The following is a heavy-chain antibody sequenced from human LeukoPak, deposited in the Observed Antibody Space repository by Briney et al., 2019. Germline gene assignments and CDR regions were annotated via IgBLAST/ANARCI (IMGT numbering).Heavy chain of an antibody. J-gene: IGHJ4*02. Sequence: ASVKVSCKASGYTFTSYGISWVRQATGQGLEWMGWMNPNSGNTGYAQKFQGRVTMTRNTSISTAYMELRSLRSEDTAVYYCARGMVGATESDYWGQGTLVTVSS. D-gene: IGHD1-26*01. CDR2: MNPNSGNT. CDR1: GYTFTSYG. V-gene: IGHV1-8*02. CDR3: ARGMVGATESDY.